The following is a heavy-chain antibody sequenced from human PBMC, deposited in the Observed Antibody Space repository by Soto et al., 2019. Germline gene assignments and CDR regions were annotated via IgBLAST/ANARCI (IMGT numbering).Heavy chain of an antibody. V-gene: IGHV4-39*01. CDR3: ARLIRGGSGEGY. CDR1: GGSISSSSYY. CDR2: IYYSGST. J-gene: IGHJ4*02. D-gene: IGHD3-10*01. Sequence: QLQLQESGPGLVKPSETLSLTCTVSGGSISSSSYYWGWIRQPPGKGLEWIGSIYYSGSTYYNPSHKSRVTIPVDTPKNQCPLKLSSVTAADTAVYYCARLIRGGSGEGYWGQGTLVTVSS.